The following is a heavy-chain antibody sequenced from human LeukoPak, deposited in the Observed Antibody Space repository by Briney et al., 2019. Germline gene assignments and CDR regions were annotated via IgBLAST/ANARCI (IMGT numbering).Heavy chain of an antibody. Sequence: SETLSLTCTVSGGSISSYYWSWFRQPPGKGLEWIGYIYYSGSTNYNPSLKSRVTMLVDTSKNQFSLKLSSVTAADTAVYYCARYQTPIAAAGSRYAFDIWGQGTMVTVSS. CDR2: IYYSGST. J-gene: IGHJ3*02. CDR3: ARYQTPIAAAGSRYAFDI. D-gene: IGHD6-13*01. V-gene: IGHV4-59*01. CDR1: GGSISSYY.